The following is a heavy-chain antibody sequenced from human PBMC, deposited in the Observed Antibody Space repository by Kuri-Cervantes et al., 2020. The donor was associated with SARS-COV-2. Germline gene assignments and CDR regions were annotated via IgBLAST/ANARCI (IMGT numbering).Heavy chain of an antibody. CDR1: GFTFSNYA. V-gene: IGHV3-23*01. J-gene: IGHJ4*01. CDR2: ISGSDDVT. CDR3: AKRDAYSQGSYFDY. Sequence: GGSLRLSCAASGFTFSNYAMTWVRQAPGKGLEWVSTISGSDDVTHLADSVKGRLTVSRDNSRNTLYLEMSSLRVEDTAVYHCAKRDAYSQGSYFDYWGHGTLVTVSS. D-gene: IGHD5-24*01.